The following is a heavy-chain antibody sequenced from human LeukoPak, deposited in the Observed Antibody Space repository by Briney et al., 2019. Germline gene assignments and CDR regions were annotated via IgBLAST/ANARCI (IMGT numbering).Heavy chain of an antibody. Sequence: SSETLSLTCTVSGGSISSYYWSWIRQPPGKGLEWIGYIYYSGSTNYNPPLKSRVTISVDTSKNQFSLKLSSVTAADTAVYYCASWTSGWYRSFDYWGQGTLVTVSS. CDR2: IYYSGST. CDR1: GGSISSYY. D-gene: IGHD6-19*01. CDR3: ASWTSGWYRSFDY. V-gene: IGHV4-59*01. J-gene: IGHJ4*02.